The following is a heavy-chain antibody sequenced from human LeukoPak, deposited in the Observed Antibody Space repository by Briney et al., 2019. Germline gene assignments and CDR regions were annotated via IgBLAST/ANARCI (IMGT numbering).Heavy chain of an antibody. D-gene: IGHD5-24*01. CDR1: GFTFSSYE. CDR2: ISSSDSTI. CDR3: ARVITPRHWYFDL. V-gene: IGHV3-48*03. Sequence: GGSLRLSCAASGFTFSSYEMNWVRQAPGRGLEWVSYISSSDSTIYYAESLKGRFTISRDTSKNSLYLQMNSLRADDTAFYYCARVITPRHWYFDLWGRGTLVTVSS. J-gene: IGHJ2*01.